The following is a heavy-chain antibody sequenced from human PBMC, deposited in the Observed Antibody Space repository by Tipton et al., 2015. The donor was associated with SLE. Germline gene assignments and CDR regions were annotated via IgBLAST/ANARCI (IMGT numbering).Heavy chain of an antibody. CDR3: ARVRGISSWYDY. V-gene: IGHV4-4*07. Sequence: TLSLTCTVSGGSISFDYWSWIRQSAGRGLEWIGRIYSSGDRDYNPSLRSRVTMSIDASQNRVSLRLKSVSAADTAVYYCARVRGISSWYDYWGQGTLVTVSS. CDR1: GGSISFDY. J-gene: IGHJ4*02. D-gene: IGHD6-13*01. CDR2: IYSSGDR.